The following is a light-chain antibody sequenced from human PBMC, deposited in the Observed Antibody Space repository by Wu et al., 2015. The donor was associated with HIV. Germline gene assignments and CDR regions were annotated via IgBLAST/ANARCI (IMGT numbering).Light chain of an antibody. CDR3: QQSHTSPWT. CDR1: QIISGY. J-gene: IGKJ1*01. Sequence: DIQMTQSPSSLSASVGDRVTITCRASQIISGYLNWYQQRPGQAPKILISTASTLQTGVPSRFSGSGSETDFTLTISNVQREDFATYFCQQSHTSPWTFGQGTKVEI. CDR2: TAS. V-gene: IGKV1-39*01.